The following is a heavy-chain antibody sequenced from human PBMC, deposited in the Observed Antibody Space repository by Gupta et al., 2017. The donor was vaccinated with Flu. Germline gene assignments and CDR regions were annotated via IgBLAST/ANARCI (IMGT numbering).Heavy chain of an antibody. D-gene: IGHD3-22*01. CDR3: ARGDYYDSSGYFGY. V-gene: IGHV4-34*01. J-gene: IGHJ4*02. Sequence: QVQLQPWGAGLLKPSETLSLTCAVYGGSFSGYYWSWIRQPPGKGLEWIGEINHSGSTNYNPSLKSRVTISVDTSKNQFSLKLSSVTAADTAVYYCARGDYYDSSGYFGYWGQGTLVTVSS. CDR2: INHSGST. CDR1: GGSFSGYY.